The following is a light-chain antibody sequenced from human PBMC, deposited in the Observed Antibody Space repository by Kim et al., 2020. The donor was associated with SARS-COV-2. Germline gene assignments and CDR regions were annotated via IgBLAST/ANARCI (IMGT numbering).Light chain of an antibody. CDR2: DAS. CDR3: QTYNNWRT. J-gene: IGKJ1*01. CDR1: QSVSSN. V-gene: IGKV3-15*01. Sequence: EIVLTQSPATLSVSPGERATLSCRASQSVSSNLAWYQQKPGQAPRLLIYDASTRATGIPARFSGSGSGTEFTLTISSLQSEDFAVYYRQTYNNWRTFCEGTKVDI.